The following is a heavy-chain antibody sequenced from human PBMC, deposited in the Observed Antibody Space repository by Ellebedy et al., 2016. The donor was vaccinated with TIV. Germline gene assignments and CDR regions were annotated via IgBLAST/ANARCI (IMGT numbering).Heavy chain of an antibody. J-gene: IGHJ4*02. Sequence: AASVKVSCKASGGTFSNYAISWVRQAPGQGLEWMGGIIPIFGTAKFAQKFQGRVTLTADESTSTAYMALSSLKSEDTAVYYWARVKGYCSTASCLYFDYWGQGTLVTVSS. CDR1: GGTFSNYA. D-gene: IGHD2-2*01. CDR2: IIPIFGTA. CDR3: ARVKGYCSTASCLYFDY. V-gene: IGHV1-69*13.